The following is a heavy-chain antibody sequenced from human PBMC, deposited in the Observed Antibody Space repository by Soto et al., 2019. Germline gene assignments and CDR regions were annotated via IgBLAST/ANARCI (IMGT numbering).Heavy chain of an antibody. CDR2: ISYDGSNK. CDR3: ARASGGYSSSSSGFDP. J-gene: IGHJ5*02. Sequence: QVQLVESGGGVVQPGRSLRLSCAASGFTFSSYAMHWVRQAPGKGLEWVAVISYDGSNKYYADSVKGRFTISRDNSKNTLYLQMNSLRAEDTAVYYCARASGGYSSSSSGFDPWGQGTLVTVSS. D-gene: IGHD6-6*01. CDR1: GFTFSSYA. V-gene: IGHV3-30-3*01.